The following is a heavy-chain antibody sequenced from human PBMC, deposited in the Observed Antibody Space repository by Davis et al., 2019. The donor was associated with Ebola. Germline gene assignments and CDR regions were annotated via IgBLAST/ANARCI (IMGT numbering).Heavy chain of an antibody. CDR2: ISSSSSYI. CDR3: ARSLTIFGVVMGY. V-gene: IGHV3-21*01. D-gene: IGHD3-3*01. CDR1: GFTFSSYS. J-gene: IGHJ4*02. Sequence: GESLKISCAASGFTFSSYSMNWVRQAPGKGLEWVSSISSSSSYIYYADSVKGRFTISRDNAKNSLYLQMNSLRAEDTAVYYCARSLTIFGVVMGYWGQGTLVTVSS.